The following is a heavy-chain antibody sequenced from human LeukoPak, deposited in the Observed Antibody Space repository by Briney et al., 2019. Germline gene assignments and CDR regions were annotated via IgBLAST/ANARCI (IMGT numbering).Heavy chain of an antibody. J-gene: IGHJ4*02. D-gene: IGHD4-17*01. V-gene: IGHV4-34*08. CDR1: GFTFSSYA. Sequence: GSLRLSCAASGFTFSSYAMSWVRQPPGKGLEWIGEINHSGSTNYNPSLKSRVTISVDTSKNQFSLKLSSVTAADTAVYYCATRLRSYFDYWGQGTLVTVSS. CDR3: ATRLRSYFDY. CDR2: INHSGST.